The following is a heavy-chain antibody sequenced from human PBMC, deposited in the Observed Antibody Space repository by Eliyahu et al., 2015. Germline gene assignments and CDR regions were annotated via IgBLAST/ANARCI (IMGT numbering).Heavy chain of an antibody. D-gene: IGHD5/OR15-5a*01. V-gene: IGHV4-59*02. CDR1: GVSVGSYY. CDR3: ARSLSTSTCFSPYQH. Sequence: QVQLQESGPGLVRPSETLSLSCSVSGVSVGSYYWTWIRQPPGKGLEWIGNVYYTGSTNYNASLTSRVSMSVDMSKNQFSLTLNSVTAADTAVYYCARSLSTSTCFSPYQHWGQGTLVTVSS. CDR2: VYYTGST. J-gene: IGHJ4*02.